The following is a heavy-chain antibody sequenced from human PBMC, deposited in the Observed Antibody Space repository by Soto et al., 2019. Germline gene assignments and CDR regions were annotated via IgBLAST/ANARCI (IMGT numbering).Heavy chain of an antibody. CDR2: ISPYNGST. Sequence: GASVKVSCKASGYTFITYGITWVRQAPGQGLEWMGWISPYNGSTSYAQKFQGRVTMTRDTSTSTVYMELSSLRSEDTAVYYCARVGYSYGFDYWGQGTLVTVSS. V-gene: IGHV1-18*01. CDR3: ARVGYSYGFDY. D-gene: IGHD5-18*01. CDR1: GYTFITYG. J-gene: IGHJ4*02.